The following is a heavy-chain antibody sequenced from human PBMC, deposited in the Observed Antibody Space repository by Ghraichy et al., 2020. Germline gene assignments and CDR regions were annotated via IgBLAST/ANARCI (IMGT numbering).Heavy chain of an antibody. CDR2: INYSGNT. CDR1: GGSITNSDYY. J-gene: IGHJ4*02. D-gene: IGHD1-14*01. V-gene: IGHV4-39*01. CDR3: ARHRTHHDNLDS. Sequence: SETLSLTCTVSGGSITNSDYYWAWIRQPPGKGLEWIGSINYSGNTYYSTSLRSRVTMSADTSKNQFSLKVTSGTAADTAVYYCARHRTHHDNLDSWGQGTLVTVSS.